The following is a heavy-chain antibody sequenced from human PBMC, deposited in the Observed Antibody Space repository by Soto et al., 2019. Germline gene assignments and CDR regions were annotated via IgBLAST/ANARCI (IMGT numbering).Heavy chain of an antibody. CDR3: ACSHYDFWSRSRYGMDV. CDR1: GGTFSSYA. CDR2: IIPIFGTA. V-gene: IGHV1-69*13. Sequence: SVKVSCKASGGTFSSYAISWVRQAPGQGLEWMGGIIPIFGTANYAQKFQGRVTITADESTSTAYMELSILRSEDTAVYYSACSHYDFWSRSRYGMDVWGQGTTVTVSS. D-gene: IGHD3-3*01. J-gene: IGHJ6*01.